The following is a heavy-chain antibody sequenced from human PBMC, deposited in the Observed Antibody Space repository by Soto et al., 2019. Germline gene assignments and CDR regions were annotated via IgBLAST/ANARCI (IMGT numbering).Heavy chain of an antibody. CDR3: ARDHGSSSWFDY. J-gene: IGHJ5*01. V-gene: IGHV4-59*01. D-gene: IGHD6-13*01. Sequence: PSETLSLTCTVFGGSISGYYWSWIRQPPGKGLEWIGYIYYSGSTNYNPSLKSRVAISVDTSKNQFSLKLSSVTAADTAVYYCARDHGSSSWFDYWGQGALVTVS. CDR2: IYYSGST. CDR1: GGSISGYY.